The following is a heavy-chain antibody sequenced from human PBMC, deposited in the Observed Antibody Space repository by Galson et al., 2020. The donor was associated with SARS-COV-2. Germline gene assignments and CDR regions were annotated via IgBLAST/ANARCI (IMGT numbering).Heavy chain of an antibody. D-gene: IGHD3-10*01. Sequence: ESLKISCAASGFTFGVYNMDWVRQAPGKGLEWVSYITTSSSTIYYADSVKGRFTISRDNAQNSLYLQMNSLRAEDTAIYYCARDGMVQGENDHWGQGILVTVSS. CDR1: GFTFGVYN. CDR2: ITTSSSTI. J-gene: IGHJ4*02. CDR3: ARDGMVQGENDH. V-gene: IGHV3-48*04.